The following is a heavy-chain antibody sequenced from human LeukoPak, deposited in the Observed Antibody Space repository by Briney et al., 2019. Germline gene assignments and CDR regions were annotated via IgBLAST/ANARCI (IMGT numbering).Heavy chain of an antibody. Sequence: SETLSLTCTVSGGSISSYYWSWIRQPAGKGLEWIGRIYTSGSTNYNPSLKSRVTMSVDTSKNQFSLKLSSVTAADTAVYYCARANHYDSSGYLKNHPYAFDIWGQGTMVTVSS. CDR1: GGSISSYY. CDR3: ARANHYDSSGYLKNHPYAFDI. D-gene: IGHD3-22*01. CDR2: IYTSGST. V-gene: IGHV4-4*07. J-gene: IGHJ3*02.